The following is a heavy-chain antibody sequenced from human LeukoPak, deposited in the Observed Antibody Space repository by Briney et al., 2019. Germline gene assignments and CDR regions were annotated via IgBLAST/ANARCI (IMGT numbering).Heavy chain of an antibody. CDR3: AKGTALTSFFDY. CDR2: ITGSGGST. V-gene: IGHV3-23*01. Sequence: GGSLRLSCAASGFTFKNYGMTWVRQAPGKGLGWVSIITGSGGSTYYADSVKGRFTISRDNSKNMLYLQMSSLRTEDSAVYYCAKGTALTSFFDYWGQGTLVTVSS. D-gene: IGHD4-17*01. J-gene: IGHJ4*02. CDR1: GFTFKNYG.